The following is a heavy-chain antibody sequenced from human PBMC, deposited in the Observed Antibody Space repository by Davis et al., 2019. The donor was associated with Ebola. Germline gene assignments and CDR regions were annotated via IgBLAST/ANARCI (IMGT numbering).Heavy chain of an antibody. J-gene: IGHJ4*02. V-gene: IGHV3-66*01. CDR3: ARDRSYSSSSGDY. CDR2: IYSGGST. CDR1: GFTFDDYA. Sequence: GGSLRLSCAASGFTFDDYAMHWXXPAPGTGFDGVSVIYSGGSTYYADSVKGRFTISRDNSKNTLYLQMNSLRAEDTAVYYCARDRSYSSSSGDYWGQGTLVTVSS. D-gene: IGHD6-6*01.